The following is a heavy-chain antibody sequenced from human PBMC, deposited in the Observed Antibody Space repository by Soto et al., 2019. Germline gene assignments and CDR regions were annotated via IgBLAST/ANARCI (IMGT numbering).Heavy chain of an antibody. CDR3: RAPAFRCSSPTFDY. CDR1: GGSISSGDYY. J-gene: IGHJ4*02. V-gene: IGHV4-30-4*01. Sequence: ASETLSLTCTVSGGSISSGDYYWSWIRQPPGKGLEWIGYIYYSGSTYYNPSLQSRVTISLDTSTNQFSLNLSSVTAPAPALHSVRAPAFRCSSPTFDYWGQGTLVTVSS. CDR2: IYYSGST. D-gene: IGHD2-8*01.